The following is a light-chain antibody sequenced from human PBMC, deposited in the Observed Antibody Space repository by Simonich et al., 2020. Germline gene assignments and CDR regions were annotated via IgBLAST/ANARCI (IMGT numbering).Light chain of an antibody. CDR1: SNDVGGYNY. Sequence: QSALTQPASVSGSPGQSITISCTGTSNDVGGYNYVSWYQQHPGKAPKLMIYDVSNRPSGFSNRFSGSKSANTASLTISGLQAEGEADYYCSSYTSSSTLVVFGGGTKLTVL. CDR2: DVS. J-gene: IGLJ2*01. V-gene: IGLV2-14*03. CDR3: SSYTSSSTLVV.